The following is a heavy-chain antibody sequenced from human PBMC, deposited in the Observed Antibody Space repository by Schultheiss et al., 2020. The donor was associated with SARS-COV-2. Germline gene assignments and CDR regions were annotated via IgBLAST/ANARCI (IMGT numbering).Heavy chain of an antibody. V-gene: IGHV3-15*01. CDR3: AKEFDGSYVY. CDR2: IKSKTDGGTT. D-gene: IGHD1-26*01. J-gene: IGHJ4*02. Sequence: GGSLRLSCAASGFTFSNAWMSWVRQAPGKGLEWVGRIKSKTDGGTTDYAAPVKGRFTISRDDSKNTLYLQMNSLRAEDTAVYYCAKEFDGSYVYWGQGTLVTVSS. CDR1: GFTFSNAW.